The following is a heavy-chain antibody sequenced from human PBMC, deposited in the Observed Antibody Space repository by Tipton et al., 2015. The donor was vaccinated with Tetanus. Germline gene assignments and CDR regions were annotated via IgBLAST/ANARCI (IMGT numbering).Heavy chain of an antibody. Sequence: SLRLSCVASGFTFSSYAMSWVRQAPGEGLEWVSTISGGGDGTYFADSVKGRFSISRDDSRNTLNLQMSSLRAEDTAVYYCAKGRSSSPSCYNYGGQGTLVTVSS. V-gene: IGHV3-23*01. CDR1: GFTFSSYA. CDR2: ISGGGDGT. CDR3: AKGRSSSPSCYNY. D-gene: IGHD2-2*02. J-gene: IGHJ4*02.